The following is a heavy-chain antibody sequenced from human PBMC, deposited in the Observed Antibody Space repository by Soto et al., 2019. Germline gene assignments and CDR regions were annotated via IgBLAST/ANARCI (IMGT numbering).Heavy chain of an antibody. D-gene: IGHD6-13*01. CDR1: GFTFSSYW. J-gene: IGHJ4*02. Sequence: GGSLRLSCAASGFTFSSYWMSWVRQAPGKGLEWVAIIKQDGSEKYYVDSVKGRFTISRDNAKNSLYLQMNSLRAEDTAVYYCARESRTHPAAGTDYWGQGTLVTVSS. CDR3: ARESRTHPAAGTDY. V-gene: IGHV3-7*01. CDR2: IKQDGSEK.